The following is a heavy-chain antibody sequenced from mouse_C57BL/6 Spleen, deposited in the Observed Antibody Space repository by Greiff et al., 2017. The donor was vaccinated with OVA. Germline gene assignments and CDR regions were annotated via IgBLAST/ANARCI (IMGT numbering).Heavy chain of an antibody. CDR1: GYTFTDYN. CDR3: ARSYYGSSPYFDY. CDR2: INPNNGGT. Sequence: EVQLQQSGPELVKPGASVKMSCKASGYTFTDYNMHWVKQSHGKSLEWIGYINPNNGGTSYNQKFKGKATLTVNKSSSTAYMELRSLTSEDSEVYYCARSYYGSSPYFDYWGQGTTLTGSS. V-gene: IGHV1-22*01. J-gene: IGHJ2*01. D-gene: IGHD1-1*01.